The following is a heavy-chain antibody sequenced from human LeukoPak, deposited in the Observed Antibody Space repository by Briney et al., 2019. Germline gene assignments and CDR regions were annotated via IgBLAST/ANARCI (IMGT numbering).Heavy chain of an antibody. J-gene: IGHJ4*02. CDR2: IKEDGSDK. CDR3: ARGGELLRPADY. Sequence: TGGSLRLSCAVSGFTFSDYWMTWVRQAPGRRLEWVANIKEDGSDKQYVDSVQGRFTISRDNAKNSLYLQMNNLRAEDTAVYYCARGGELLRPADYWGQGTLVTVSS. CDR1: GFTFSDYW. D-gene: IGHD1-26*01. V-gene: IGHV3-7*01.